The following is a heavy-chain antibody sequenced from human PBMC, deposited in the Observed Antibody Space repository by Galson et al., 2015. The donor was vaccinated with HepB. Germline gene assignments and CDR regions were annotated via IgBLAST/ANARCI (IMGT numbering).Heavy chain of an antibody. D-gene: IGHD3-22*01. V-gene: IGHV1-2*04. Sequence: SVKVSCKASGYTFTGYYMHWVRQAPGQGLEWMGWINPNSGGTNYAQKFQGWVTMTRDTSISTAYMELSRLRSDDTAAYYCATGQYYYDSSGYPYYYGMDVWGQGTTVTVSS. CDR1: GYTFTGYY. CDR3: ATGQYYYDSSGYPYYYGMDV. CDR2: INPNSGGT. J-gene: IGHJ6*02.